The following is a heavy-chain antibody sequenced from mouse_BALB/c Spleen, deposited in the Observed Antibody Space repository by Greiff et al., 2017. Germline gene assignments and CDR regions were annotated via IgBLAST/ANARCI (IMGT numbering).Heavy chain of an antibody. D-gene: IGHD2-1*01. CDR1: GFTFSSYA. V-gene: IGHV5-9-3*01. J-gene: IGHJ4*01. CDR2: ISSGGSYT. Sequence: VQLKESGGGLVKPGGSLKLSCAASGFTFSSYAMSWVRQTPEKRLEWVATISSGGSYTYYPDSVKGRFTISRDNAKNTLYLQMSSLRSEDTAMYYCARGKDYGNYGAMDYWGQGTSVTVSS. CDR3: ARGKDYGNYGAMDY.